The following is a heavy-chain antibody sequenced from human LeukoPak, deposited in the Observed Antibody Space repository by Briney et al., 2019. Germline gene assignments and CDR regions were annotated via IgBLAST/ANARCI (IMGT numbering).Heavy chain of an antibody. J-gene: IGHJ4*02. D-gene: IGHD3-10*01. CDR1: GFTFSSSA. V-gene: IGHV3-23*01. CDR2: ISGSGGGT. Sequence: GGSLRLSCATSGFTFSSSAMSWVRQPPGKGLAWVSTISGSGGGTYSADSVKGGFTIARDNSKNTVYLQMKSLRAEDTAVFHCGKLFYSSGLYHFDYWGQGTLVTVSS. CDR3: GKLFYSSGLYHFDY.